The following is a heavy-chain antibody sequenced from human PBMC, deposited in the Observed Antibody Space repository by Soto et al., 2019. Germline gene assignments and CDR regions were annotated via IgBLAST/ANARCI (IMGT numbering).Heavy chain of an antibody. Sequence: PGGSLRLSCAASGFTFSSYAMTGVRQAPGKGLEWVSAITGSGRSTFYADSVKGRFTISRDNSKKTLFLQVNTLTAADTAVYYCAGVYDYYDASARPSRFDPWGQGTLVTVSS. CDR1: GFTFSSYA. V-gene: IGHV3-23*01. J-gene: IGHJ5*02. CDR2: ITGSGRST. CDR3: AGVYDYYDASARPSRFDP. D-gene: IGHD3-22*01.